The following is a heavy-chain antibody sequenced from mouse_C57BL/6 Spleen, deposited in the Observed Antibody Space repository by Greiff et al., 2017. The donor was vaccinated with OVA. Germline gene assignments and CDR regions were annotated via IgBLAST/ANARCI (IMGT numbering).Heavy chain of an antibody. V-gene: IGHV1-80*01. CDR3: ARKGEYYGSSHYYAMDY. Sequence: VQVVESGAELVKPGASVKISCKASGYAFSSYWMNWVKQRPGKGLEWIGQIYPGDGDTNYNGKFKGKATLTADKSSSTAYMQLSSLTSEDSAVYFCARKGEYYGSSHYYAMDYWGQGTSVTVSS. CDR1: GYAFSSYW. CDR2: IYPGDGDT. D-gene: IGHD1-1*01. J-gene: IGHJ4*01.